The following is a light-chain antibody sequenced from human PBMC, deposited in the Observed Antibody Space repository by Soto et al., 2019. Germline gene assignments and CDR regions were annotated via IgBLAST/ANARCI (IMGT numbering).Light chain of an antibody. CDR2: ELN. Sequence: QFLLTQPAPVSGSPGQSITISCTGTKNYVGGYTYVSWYQQHPGKANKLLIYELNNRPSGVSDRFSGSKSGNTASLTISGLQAEDEADYYCSSYTRSSTQVFGSGTKVTVL. CDR3: SSYTRSSTQV. J-gene: IGLJ1*01. V-gene: IGLV2-14*01. CDR1: KNYVGGYTY.